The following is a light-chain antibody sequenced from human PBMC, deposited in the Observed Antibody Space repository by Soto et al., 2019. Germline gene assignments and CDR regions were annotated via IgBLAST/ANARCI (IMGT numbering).Light chain of an antibody. Sequence: DIQMTQSPSSLSASVGDRVTITCRASQSISSYLHWYQPKPGQAPKVLIYAASSLQSGVPSRFSGSGSATDFTLTISSRHPEDVATYYCQHSDSIPLTFGGGTKVESK. V-gene: IGKV1-39*01. J-gene: IGKJ4*02. CDR3: QHSDSIPLT. CDR2: AAS. CDR1: QSISSY.